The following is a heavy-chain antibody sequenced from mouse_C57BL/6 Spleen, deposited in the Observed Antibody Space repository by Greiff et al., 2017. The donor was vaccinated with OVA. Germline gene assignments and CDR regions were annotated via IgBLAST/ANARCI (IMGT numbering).Heavy chain of an antibody. J-gene: IGHJ4*01. D-gene: IGHD2-4*01. CDR1: GYAFSSSW. CDR3: AREIYYDYDEGYYYAMDY. V-gene: IGHV1-82*01. Sequence: QVQLKQSGPELVKPGASVKISCKASGYAFSSSWMNWVKQRPGKGLEWIGRIYPGDGDTNYNGKFKGKATLTADKSSSTAYMQLSSLTSEDSAVYFCAREIYYDYDEGYYYAMDYWGQGTSVTVSS. CDR2: IYPGDGDT.